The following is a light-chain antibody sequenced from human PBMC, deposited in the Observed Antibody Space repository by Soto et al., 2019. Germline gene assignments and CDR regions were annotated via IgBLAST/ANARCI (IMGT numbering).Light chain of an antibody. CDR1: QSVSDN. V-gene: IGKV3-15*01. CDR3: QQYNNWPLM. Sequence: EVVMTQSPATLPVSPGERATLSCRASQSVSDNLAWYQQKPGQAPRLLIYGASTRATDIPARFSGSGSGTEFTLTINSLQSEDFAVYYCQQYNNWPLMFGQGTKVEIK. CDR2: GAS. J-gene: IGKJ1*01.